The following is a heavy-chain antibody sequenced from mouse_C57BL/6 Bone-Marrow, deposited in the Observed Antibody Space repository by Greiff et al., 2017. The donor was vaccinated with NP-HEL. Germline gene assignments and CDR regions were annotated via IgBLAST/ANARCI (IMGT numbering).Heavy chain of an antibody. Sequence: VQLQQSGAELVKPGASVKLSCKASGYTFTSYWMHWVKQRPGQGLEWIGMIHPNSGSTNYNEKFKSKATLTVDKSSSTAYMQLSSLTSDDSAVYYCARSFYDGGYYYAMDYWGQGTSVTVSS. CDR2: IHPNSGST. CDR1: GYTFTSYW. V-gene: IGHV1-64*01. D-gene: IGHD2-12*01. CDR3: ARSFYDGGYYYAMDY. J-gene: IGHJ4*01.